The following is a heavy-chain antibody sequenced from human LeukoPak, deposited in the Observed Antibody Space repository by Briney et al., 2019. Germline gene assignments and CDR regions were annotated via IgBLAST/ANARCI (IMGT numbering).Heavy chain of an antibody. CDR1: RPTFSDYY. Sequence: KTGGSLRLSCAASRPTFSDYYMNWIRQAPGKGLEWVSDINSSGSTIHYADSVKGRFTISRDNAKNSLYLQMNSLRAEDTAVYYCARSQSSGSYFFDYWGQGTLVTVSS. D-gene: IGHD1-26*01. CDR2: INSSGSTI. V-gene: IGHV3-11*04. CDR3: ARSQSSGSYFFDY. J-gene: IGHJ4*02.